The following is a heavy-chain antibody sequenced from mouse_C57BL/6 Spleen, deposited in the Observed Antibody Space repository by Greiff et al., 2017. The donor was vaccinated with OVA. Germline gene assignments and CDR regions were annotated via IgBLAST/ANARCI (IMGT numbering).Heavy chain of an antibody. CDR1: GYAFSSSW. J-gene: IGHJ2*01. Sequence: QVQLQQSGPELVKPGASVKISCKASGYAFSSSWMNWVKQRPGKGLEWIGRIYPGDGDTNYNGKFKGKATLTADKSSSTAYMQLSSLTSEDSAVYFCAREVYYFDYWGQGTTLTVSS. CDR2: IYPGDGDT. CDR3: AREVYYFDY. V-gene: IGHV1-82*01.